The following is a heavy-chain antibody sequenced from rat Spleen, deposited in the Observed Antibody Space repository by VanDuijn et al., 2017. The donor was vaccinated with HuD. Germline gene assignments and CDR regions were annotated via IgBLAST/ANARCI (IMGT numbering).Heavy chain of an antibody. J-gene: IGHJ3*01. V-gene: IGHV5-25*01. D-gene: IGHD1-10*01. CDR1: GFTFSGFP. CDR2: ISSGGGDT. Sequence: EVQLVESGGGLVQPGRSLKLSCAASGFTFSGFPMAWVRQAPKKGLEWVASISSGGGDTYYPDAVKDRFTISRDNAKSTLYLQMDSLRSEDTASYYCARQGLDSNYGWFAYWGQGTLVTVSS. CDR3: ARQGLDSNYGWFAY.